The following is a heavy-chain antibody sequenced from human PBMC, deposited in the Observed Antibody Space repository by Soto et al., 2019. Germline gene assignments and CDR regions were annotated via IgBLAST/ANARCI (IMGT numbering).Heavy chain of an antibody. CDR2: INAGNGNT. V-gene: IGHV1-3*01. CDR3: ARNLMDYDILTASSPIYYFDY. D-gene: IGHD3-9*01. CDR1: GYTFTSYA. J-gene: IGHJ4*02. Sequence: GASVKVSCKASGYTFTSYAMHWVRQAPGQRLEWMGWINAGNGNTKYSQKFQGRVTITRDTSASTAYMELSSLRSEDTAVYYCARNLMDYDILTASSPIYYFDYWGQGILVTVSS.